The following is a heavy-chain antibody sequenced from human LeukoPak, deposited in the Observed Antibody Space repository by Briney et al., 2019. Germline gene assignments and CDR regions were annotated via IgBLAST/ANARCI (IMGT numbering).Heavy chain of an antibody. V-gene: IGHV4-59*08. CDR1: GGSINSYY. CDR3: ARHTKNSSGWYYFDY. J-gene: IGHJ4*02. D-gene: IGHD6-19*01. CDR2: IYYSGST. Sequence: PSETLSLTCTVSGGSINSYYWSWIRQPPGKGLEWIGYIYYSGSTNYNPSLKSRVTISVDTSKNQFSLKLSSVTAADTAVYYCARHTKNSSGWYYFDYWGLGTLVTVSS.